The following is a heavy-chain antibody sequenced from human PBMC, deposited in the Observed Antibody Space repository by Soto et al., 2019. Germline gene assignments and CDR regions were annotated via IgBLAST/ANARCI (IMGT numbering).Heavy chain of an antibody. CDR1: GGSISSSSYY. D-gene: IGHD4-17*01. J-gene: IGHJ4*02. CDR2: IYYSGST. V-gene: IGHV4-39*01. CDR3: ARHSYGEQPDFFFDY. Sequence: QLQLQESGPGLVKPSETLSLTCTVSGGSISSSSYYWFLIRHPPGKGLEWIGSIYYSGSTYYNRTLKSRVTISVDTSKNQFSLKLSSVTAADTAVYYCARHSYGEQPDFFFDYWGQGTLVTVSS.